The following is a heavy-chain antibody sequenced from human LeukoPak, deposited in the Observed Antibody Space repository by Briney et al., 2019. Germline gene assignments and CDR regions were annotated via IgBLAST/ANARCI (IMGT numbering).Heavy chain of an antibody. D-gene: IGHD6-13*01. CDR2: IYPGDSDT. J-gene: IGHJ5*02. CDR1: GYSFTSYW. V-gene: IGHV5-51*01. Sequence: GESLKISCKGSGYSFTSYWIGWVRQMPGKGLEWMGIIYPGDSDTRYSPSFQGQVTISADKSISTAYLQWSSLKASDTAMYYCARTPRNIAAAMGWFDPRGQGTLVTVSS. CDR3: ARTPRNIAAAMGWFDP.